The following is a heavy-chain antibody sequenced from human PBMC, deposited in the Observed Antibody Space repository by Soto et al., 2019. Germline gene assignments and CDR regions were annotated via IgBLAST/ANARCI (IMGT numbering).Heavy chain of an antibody. CDR1: GDSISSSSYY. CDR3: ARYIAATVYFDY. CDR2: IYYSGIT. D-gene: IGHD6-13*01. V-gene: IGHV4-39*01. J-gene: IGHJ4*02. Sequence: TSETLSLTCTVSGDSISSSSYYWGWIRQPPGKGLEWIGNIYYSGITHYNPSLKSRVTISVDTSKNQFSLKLNSVTAADTAVYYCARYIAATVYFDYWGQGTQVTVSS.